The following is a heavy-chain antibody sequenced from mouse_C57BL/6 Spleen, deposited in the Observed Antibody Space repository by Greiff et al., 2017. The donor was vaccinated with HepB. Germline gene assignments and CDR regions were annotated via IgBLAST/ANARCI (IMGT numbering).Heavy chain of an antibody. CDR2: IDPEDGDT. D-gene: IGHD3-2*02. J-gene: IGHJ3*01. V-gene: IGHV14-1*01. CDR1: GFNIKDFY. Sequence: EVQRVESGAELVRPGASVKLSCTASGFNIKDFYMHWVKQRPEQGLEWIGRIDPEDGDTEYAPKFQGKATMTAETSSNTAYLQLSSLTSEDTAVYYCTTDSSGYWFAYWGQGTLVTVSA. CDR3: TTDSSGYWFAY.